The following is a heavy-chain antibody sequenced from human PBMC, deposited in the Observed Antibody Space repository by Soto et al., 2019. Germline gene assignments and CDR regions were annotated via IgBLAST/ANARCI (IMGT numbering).Heavy chain of an antibody. D-gene: IGHD6-13*01. J-gene: IGHJ5*02. CDR1: GFTFSSYG. Sequence: GGSLRLSCAASGFTFSSYGMHWVRQAPGKGLEWVAVISYDGSNKYYADSVKGRFTISRDNSKNTLYLQMNSLRAEDTAVYYGAKDWAAAVPDPWGQGTLVTVAS. CDR2: ISYDGSNK. V-gene: IGHV3-30*18. CDR3: AKDWAAAVPDP.